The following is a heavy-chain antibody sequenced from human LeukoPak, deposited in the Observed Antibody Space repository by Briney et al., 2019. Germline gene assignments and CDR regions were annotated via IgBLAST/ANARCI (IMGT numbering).Heavy chain of an antibody. CDR3: ARGWQQQSGWFDP. CDR2: INHSGST. Sequence: PSETLSLTCAVYGGSFSGYYWSWIRQPPGKGLEWIAEINHSGSTNYNPSLKSRVTIAVDTSKNKFSLKLSSVTAADTAVYYCARGWQQQSGWFDPWGQGTLVTVSS. V-gene: IGHV4-34*01. CDR1: GGSFSGYY. J-gene: IGHJ5*02. D-gene: IGHD6-13*01.